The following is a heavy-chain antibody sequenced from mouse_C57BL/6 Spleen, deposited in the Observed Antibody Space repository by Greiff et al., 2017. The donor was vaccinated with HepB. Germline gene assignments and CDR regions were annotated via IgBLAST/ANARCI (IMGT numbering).Heavy chain of an antibody. J-gene: IGHJ3*01. Sequence: EVQLQQSGAELVRPGASVKLSCTASGFNIKDDYMHWVKQRPEQGLEWIGWIDPENGDTEYASKFQGKATITADTSSNTAYLQLSSLTSEDTAVYYCTTRYGSSSFAYWGQGTLVTVSA. V-gene: IGHV14-4*01. CDR1: GFNIKDDY. CDR2: IDPENGDT. D-gene: IGHD1-1*01. CDR3: TTRYGSSSFAY.